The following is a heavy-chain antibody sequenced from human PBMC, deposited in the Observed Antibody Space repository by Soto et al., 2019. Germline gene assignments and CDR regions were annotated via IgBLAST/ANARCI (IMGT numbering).Heavy chain of an antibody. Sequence: GGSLRLSCAASGFTFSTYSMNWVRQAPGKGLEWVSYIGSSSSPIYYADSVKGRFTISRDNSKNTLYLQMGSLRAEDMAVYYCARGSEGWFGEFWHWGQGTLVTVSS. V-gene: IGHV3-48*01. J-gene: IGHJ4*02. CDR2: IGSSSSPI. D-gene: IGHD3-10*01. CDR1: GFTFSTYS. CDR3: ARGSEGWFGEFWH.